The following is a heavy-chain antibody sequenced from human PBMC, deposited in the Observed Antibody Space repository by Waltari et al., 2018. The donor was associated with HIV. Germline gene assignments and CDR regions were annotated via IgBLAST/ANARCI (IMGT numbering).Heavy chain of an antibody. CDR2: MIPNSGNT. Sequence: QVQLVQSGAEVKKPGASVKVSCKASGYNFPSYDINGVGQATGQGLEWMGWMIPNSGNTGYAQKFQGRVTMTRNTSISTAYMELSSLRSEDTAVYYCASTGYYFDSSGYPRYFDYWGQGTLVTVSS. D-gene: IGHD3-22*01. CDR3: ASTGYYFDSSGYPRYFDY. V-gene: IGHV1-8*01. J-gene: IGHJ4*02. CDR1: GYNFPSYD.